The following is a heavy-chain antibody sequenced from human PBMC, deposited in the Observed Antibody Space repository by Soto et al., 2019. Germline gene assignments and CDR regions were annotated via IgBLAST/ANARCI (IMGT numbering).Heavy chain of an antibody. CDR1: GFTFSSFG. D-gene: IGHD5-12*01. Sequence: QVQLVESGGGVVQPGRSLRLSCAASGFTFSSFGMHWVRQAPGKGLEWVAVASYDGSYKYYADAVKGRCTISRDNSKNALYLQMNSVRAQDTAVYYCAKERSVVATTPDVDYCGQGTLVTVSS. CDR3: AKERSVVATTPDVDY. J-gene: IGHJ4*02. V-gene: IGHV3-30*18. CDR2: ASYDGSYK.